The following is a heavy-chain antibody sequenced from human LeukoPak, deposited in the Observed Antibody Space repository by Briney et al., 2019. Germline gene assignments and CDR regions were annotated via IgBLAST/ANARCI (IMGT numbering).Heavy chain of an antibody. CDR1: GFTFTDYG. V-gene: IGHV3-48*01. CDR3: AIIGCYRGVCHFDM. Sequence: PGGSLRLSCATSGFTFTDYGMNWFRQAPGKGLEWVSYISNSAILYADSVKGRFTISRDNARESLYLQMNSLRAEDTAVYFCAIIGCYRGVCHFDMWGQGTKVTVSS. J-gene: IGHJ3*02. D-gene: IGHD2-21*01. CDR2: ISNSAI.